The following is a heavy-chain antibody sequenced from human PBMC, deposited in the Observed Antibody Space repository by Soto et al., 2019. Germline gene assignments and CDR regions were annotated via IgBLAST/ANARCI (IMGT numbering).Heavy chain of an antibody. D-gene: IGHD6-19*01. Sequence: QLQLQESGPGLVKPSETLSLTCTVSGGSISSSSYYWGWIRQTPGKGLEWIGSIYYSGSTYYNPSLKSRVTISVDTSKNQFSLKLSSVTAADTAVYYCARLPHGSGWSYFDYWGQGTLVTVSS. CDR3: ARLPHGSGWSYFDY. CDR1: GGSISSSSYY. J-gene: IGHJ4*02. V-gene: IGHV4-39*01. CDR2: IYYSGST.